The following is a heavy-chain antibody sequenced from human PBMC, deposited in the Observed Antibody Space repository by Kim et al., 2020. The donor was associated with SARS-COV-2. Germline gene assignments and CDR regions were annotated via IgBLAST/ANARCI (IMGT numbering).Heavy chain of an antibody. J-gene: IGHJ4*02. Sequence: SETLSLTCTVSGGSVSSGSYYWSWIRQPPGKGLQWIGYIYYSGSTNYNPSLKSRVTISVDTSKNQFSLKLSSVTAADTAVYYCARGPQTLVLYYFDYWGQGTLVTVSS. D-gene: IGHD2-8*02. CDR1: GGSVSSGSYY. CDR2: IYYSGST. CDR3: ARGPQTLVLYYFDY. V-gene: IGHV4-61*01.